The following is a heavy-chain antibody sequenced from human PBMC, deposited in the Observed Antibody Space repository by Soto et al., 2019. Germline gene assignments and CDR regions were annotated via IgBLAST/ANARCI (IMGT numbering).Heavy chain of an antibody. CDR3: AKAYYASGCPTCPTFDS. V-gene: IGHV4-59*01. Sequence: LSLTCTISGGALSSYYWSWIRQPPGEGLEWIGNVDYSGITFYKASLKSRVTISVDTSKKQFSLRLTSVTAADSAVYYCAKAYYASGCPTCPTFDSWGQGILVTVSS. CDR2: VDYSGIT. D-gene: IGHD6-19*01. J-gene: IGHJ4*02. CDR1: GGALSSYY.